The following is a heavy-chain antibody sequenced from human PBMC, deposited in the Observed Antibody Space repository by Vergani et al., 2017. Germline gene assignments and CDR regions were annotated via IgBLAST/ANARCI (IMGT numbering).Heavy chain of an antibody. Sequence: QVQLQQWGAGLLKPSETLSLTCAVYGGSFSGYYCSWIRQPPGKGLEWIGEINHSGSTNYNPSLKSRVTISVDTSKNQFSLKLSSVTAADTAVYYCTRLYGRDSSGSKYFDYWGQGTLVTVSS. D-gene: IGHD3-22*01. J-gene: IGHJ4*02. CDR1: GGSFSGYY. CDR3: TRLYGRDSSGSKYFDY. V-gene: IGHV4-34*01. CDR2: INHSGST.